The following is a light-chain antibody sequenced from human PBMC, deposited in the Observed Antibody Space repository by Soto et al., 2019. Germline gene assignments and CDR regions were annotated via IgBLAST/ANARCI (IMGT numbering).Light chain of an antibody. CDR2: GTS. CDR3: QQYGNSQLT. Sequence: EIVLTQSPGTLSLSPGERATLSCRASQSVSSSYLAWYQQKPGQAPRLLIDGTSSRATGIPDRFSGSGSGTDFPLTISRLEPEDFAVYYCQQYGNSQLTFGGGTKVEIK. V-gene: IGKV3-20*01. CDR1: QSVSSSY. J-gene: IGKJ4*01.